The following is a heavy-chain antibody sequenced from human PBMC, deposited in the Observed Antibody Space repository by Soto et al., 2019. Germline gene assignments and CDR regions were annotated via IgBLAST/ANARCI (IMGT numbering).Heavy chain of an antibody. V-gene: IGHV3-30*03. Sequence: AGGSLRLSCAASGLTFSSYWMHWVRQAPGKGLECVAVISYDGNIKYYADSVKGRFTFSRDNSKNTLYLQMDSLRDEDTAVYYCARHRGPILRGNTWFGTWGQGILVTVSS. CDR3: ARHRGPILRGNTWFGT. CDR1: GLTFSSYW. D-gene: IGHD3-10*01. J-gene: IGHJ5*02. CDR2: ISYDGNIK.